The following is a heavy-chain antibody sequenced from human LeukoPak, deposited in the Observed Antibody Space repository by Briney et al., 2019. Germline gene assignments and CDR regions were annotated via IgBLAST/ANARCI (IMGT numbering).Heavy chain of an antibody. CDR1: GGSFSGYY. CDR3: ARRGGYSYPFDY. CDR2: INHSGST. V-gene: IGHV4-34*01. Sequence: KPSETLSLTCAVYGGSFSGYYWSWIRQPPGKGLEWIGEINHSGSTNYNPSLKSRVTISVDTSKNQFSLKLSSVTAADTAVYYCARRGGYSYPFDYWGQGTLVTVSS. J-gene: IGHJ4*02. D-gene: IGHD5-18*01.